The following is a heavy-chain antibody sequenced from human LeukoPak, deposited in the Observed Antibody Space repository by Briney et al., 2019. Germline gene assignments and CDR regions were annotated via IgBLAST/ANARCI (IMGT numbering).Heavy chain of an antibody. CDR1: GGTFSSYA. J-gene: IGHJ4*02. CDR3: ARDPSCSGGSCYFPLNVRGDY. Sequence: SVKVSCKASGGTFSSYAISRVRQAPGQGLEWMGRIIPILGIANYAQKFQGRVTITADKSTSTAYMELSSLRSEDTAVYYCARDPSCSGGSCYFPLNVRGDYWGQGTLVTVSS. D-gene: IGHD2-15*01. CDR2: IIPILGIA. V-gene: IGHV1-69*04.